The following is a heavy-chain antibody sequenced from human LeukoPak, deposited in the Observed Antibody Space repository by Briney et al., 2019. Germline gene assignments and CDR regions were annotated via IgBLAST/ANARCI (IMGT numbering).Heavy chain of an antibody. J-gene: IGHJ4*02. CDR1: GFTLSSYS. V-gene: IGHV3-21*01. CDR3: ARGKEPVAGSLSHFDY. Sequence: PGGSLRLSCETSGFTLSSYSMNWVRQAPGKGLEWVSCISSSGNYIYYADSLKGRFTISRDNAKNSLYLQMNSLRAEDTAVYYCARGKEPVAGSLSHFDYWGQGTLVTVSS. CDR2: ISSSGNYI. D-gene: IGHD6-19*01.